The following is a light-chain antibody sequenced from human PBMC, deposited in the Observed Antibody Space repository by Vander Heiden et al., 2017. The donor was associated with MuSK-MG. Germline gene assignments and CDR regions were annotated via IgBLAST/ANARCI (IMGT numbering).Light chain of an antibody. J-gene: IGKJ4*01. CDR1: QNIKTR. CDR2: AAS. V-gene: IGKV1D-16*01. CDR3: QQDNNFPIT. Sequence: DIQMTQSPSSLSASVGDRVTITCRASQNIKTRLAWYQQRPGKAPKSLIYAASNLHSGVPSRFSGSGSGTDFTLTVSSLQPEDSATYFCQQDNNFPITFGGGTKVEIK.